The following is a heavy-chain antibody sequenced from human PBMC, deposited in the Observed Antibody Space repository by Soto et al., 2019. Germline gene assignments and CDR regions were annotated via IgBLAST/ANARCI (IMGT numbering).Heavy chain of an antibody. V-gene: IGHV4-4*07. CDR3: ARWGGIAVAGGDWFDP. CDR1: GGSISSYY. Sequence: SETLSLTCTVSGGSISSYYWSWIRQPAGKGLEWIGRIYTSGSTNYNPSLKSRVTMSVDTSKNQFSLKLSSVSAADTAVYYCARWGGIAVAGGDWFDPWGQGTLVTVSS. J-gene: IGHJ5*02. CDR2: IYTSGST. D-gene: IGHD6-19*01.